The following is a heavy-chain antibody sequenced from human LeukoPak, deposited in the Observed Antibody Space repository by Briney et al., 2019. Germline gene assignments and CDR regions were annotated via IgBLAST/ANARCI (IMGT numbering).Heavy chain of an antibody. V-gene: IGHV3-23*01. CDR2: ISGSGGST. J-gene: IGHJ4*02. D-gene: IGHD3-22*01. CDR1: GFTFSTYA. CDR3: AKDRAYYSDSSGYYLVRAYDY. Sequence: PGGSPRLSCAASGFTFSTYAMSWVRQAPGKGLEWVSGISGSGGSTFYADSVKGRFTISRDNSKNTLYLQMNSLRAEDTAVYYCAKDRAYYSDSSGYYLVRAYDYWGQGTLVTVSS.